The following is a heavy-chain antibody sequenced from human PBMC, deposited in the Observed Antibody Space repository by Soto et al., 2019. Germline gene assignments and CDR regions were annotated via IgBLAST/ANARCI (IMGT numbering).Heavy chain of an antibody. D-gene: IGHD2-15*01. CDR2: TKNKANSYTT. CDR3: GRVRLCGLSRVRCYSRVIDY. CDR1: GFTFSDHY. Sequence: EVQLVESGGGLVQPGGSLRLSCAASGFTFSDHYMDWVRQAPGKGLEWVGRTKNKANSYTTQYAASVKGRFTISRDDSKTSLYLQMNSLKTEDAAVYYCGRVRLCGLSRVRCYSRVIDYWGQGTLVTVSS. J-gene: IGHJ4*02. V-gene: IGHV3-72*01.